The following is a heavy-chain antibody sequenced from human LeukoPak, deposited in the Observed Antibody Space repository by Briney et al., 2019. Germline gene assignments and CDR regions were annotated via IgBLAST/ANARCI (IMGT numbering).Heavy chain of an antibody. CDR3: ARVVVRDANNYKDY. V-gene: IGHV1-2*02. Sequence: ASVKVSCKASGYIFTSYGISWVRQAPGQGLEWMGWIHPNSGGTNYAQKFQGRVTMTRDTSISTAYLDLSRLRSDDTAVYYCARVVVRDANNYKDYWGQGTLVTVSS. D-gene: IGHD5-24*01. CDR1: GYIFTSYG. J-gene: IGHJ4*02. CDR2: IHPNSGGT.